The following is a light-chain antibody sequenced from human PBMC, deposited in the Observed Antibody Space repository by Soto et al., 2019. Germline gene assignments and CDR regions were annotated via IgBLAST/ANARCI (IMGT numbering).Light chain of an antibody. CDR2: GAS. Sequence: DTVLTQSPGTLSLTPGYRATLSCRSSQSVSSSYLAWYQQKPGQAPRLLIYGASSRATGIPDRFSGSGSGTDFTLTISRLEPEDFAVYYCQQYGSSLITFGQGTRLEIK. J-gene: IGKJ5*01. CDR3: QQYGSSLIT. V-gene: IGKV3-20*01. CDR1: QSVSSSY.